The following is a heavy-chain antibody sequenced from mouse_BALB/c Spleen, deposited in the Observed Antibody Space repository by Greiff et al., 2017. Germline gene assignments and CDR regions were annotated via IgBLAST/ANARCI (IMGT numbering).Heavy chain of an antibody. CDR2: IDPANGNT. Sequence: VQLQQSGAELVKPGASVKLSCTASGFNIKDTYMHWVKQRPEQGLEWIGRIDPANGNTKYDPKFQGKATITADTSSNTAYLQLSSLTSEDTAVYYCAFYYYGSSYYYAMDDWGQGTSVTVSS. V-gene: IGHV14-3*02. D-gene: IGHD1-1*01. CDR1: GFNIKDTY. J-gene: IGHJ4*01. CDR3: AFYYYGSSYYYAMDD.